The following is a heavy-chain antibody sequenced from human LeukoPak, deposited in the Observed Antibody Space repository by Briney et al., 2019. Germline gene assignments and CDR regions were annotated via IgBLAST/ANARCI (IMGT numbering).Heavy chain of an antibody. Sequence: SGTLSLTCAVSGYSISSGYYWGWIRQPPGKGLEWIGSIYHSSSTYYNPSLRSRVTISVDTSKNQLSLQLSCVTASDTAVYYCARPVAAATAGIDFWGQGTLVTVSS. V-gene: IGHV4-38-2*01. CDR1: GYSISSGYY. D-gene: IGHD6-13*01. CDR2: IYHSSST. CDR3: ARPVAAATAGIDF. J-gene: IGHJ4*02.